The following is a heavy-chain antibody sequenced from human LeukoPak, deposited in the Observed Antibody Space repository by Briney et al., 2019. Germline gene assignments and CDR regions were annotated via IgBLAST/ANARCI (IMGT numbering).Heavy chain of an antibody. CDR2: IYYSGST. Sequence: PSETLSLTCTVSGGSISSSSYYWGWIREPPGKGLEWIGSIYYSGSTYYNPSLKSRVTISVDTSKNQFSLKLSSVTAADTAVYYCARAYYGDYAYESQALDYWGQGTLVTVSS. D-gene: IGHD4-17*01. V-gene: IGHV4-39*07. CDR1: GGSISSSSYY. J-gene: IGHJ4*02. CDR3: ARAYYGDYAYESQALDY.